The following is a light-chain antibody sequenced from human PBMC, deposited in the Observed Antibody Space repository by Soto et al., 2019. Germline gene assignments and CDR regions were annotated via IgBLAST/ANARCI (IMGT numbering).Light chain of an antibody. CDR2: VNS. V-gene: IGLV1-40*01. J-gene: IGLJ2*01. CDR1: SSNIGTAYD. Sequence: QPVLTQPPSVSGAPGQRVTIYCTGSSSNIGTAYDVHWYQQFPGTAPKLLIYVNSNRPSGVPDRFSGSKSGTSASLAITGLQAEDEADYYCQSYDSSLSASVFGGGTKVTVL. CDR3: QSYDSSLSASV.